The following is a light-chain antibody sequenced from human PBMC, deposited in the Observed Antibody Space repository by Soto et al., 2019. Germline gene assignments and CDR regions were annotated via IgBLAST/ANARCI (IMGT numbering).Light chain of an antibody. Sequence: VFGPSPGTLYFSLLYIATLSSSPRQYINNRYVAWYQQRPGQAPRLLIYGASSRATGIPDRFSGSGSGTDFTLTISRLEPEDSALYYCQQHRPSPAISFGQGTRLEIK. J-gene: IGKJ5*01. CDR3: QQHRPSPAIS. CDR1: QYINNRY. V-gene: IGKV3-20*01. CDR2: GAS.